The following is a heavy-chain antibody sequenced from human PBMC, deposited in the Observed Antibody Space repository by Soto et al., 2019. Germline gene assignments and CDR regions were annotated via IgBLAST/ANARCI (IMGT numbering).Heavy chain of an antibody. V-gene: IGHV4-30-4*01. CDR1: GGSISSGDYY. Sequence: SETLSLTCTVSGGSISSGDYYWSWIRQPPGKGLEWIGYIYYSGSTYYNPSLKSRVTISVDTSKNQFSLKLSSVTAADTAVYYCASNSYGYTLYVDWGQGSRVTVAS. CDR3: ASNSYGYTLYVD. J-gene: IGHJ4*02. CDR2: IYYSGST. D-gene: IGHD5-18*01.